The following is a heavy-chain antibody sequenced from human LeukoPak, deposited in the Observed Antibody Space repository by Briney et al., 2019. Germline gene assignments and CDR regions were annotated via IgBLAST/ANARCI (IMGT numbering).Heavy chain of an antibody. J-gene: IGHJ4*02. CDR3: ARAYYYDSSGYSYYFDY. V-gene: IGHV1-69*13. CDR1: GGTFSSYA. Sequence: SVKASCKASGGTFSSYAISWVRQAPGQGLEWMGGIIPIFGTANYAQKFQGRVTITADESTSTAYMELSSLRSEDTAVYYCARAYYYDSSGYSYYFDYWGQGTLVTVSS. D-gene: IGHD3-22*01. CDR2: IIPIFGTA.